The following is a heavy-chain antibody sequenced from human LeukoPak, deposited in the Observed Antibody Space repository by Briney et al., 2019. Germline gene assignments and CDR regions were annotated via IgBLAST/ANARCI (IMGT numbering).Heavy chain of an antibody. CDR3: ARDWAWAADY. CDR2: IRLDRHVE. J-gene: IGHJ4*02. CDR1: GFTFSTSG. D-gene: IGHD3-16*01. V-gene: IGHV3-30*02. Sequence: GGSLRLSCAPPGFTFSTSGMQWVRQAPGKGLEWVAFIRLDRHVESYADSVKGRFIISRDDLKNTVYLHMHGLTTEDTAVYFCARDWAWAADYWGQGNLVTVSS.